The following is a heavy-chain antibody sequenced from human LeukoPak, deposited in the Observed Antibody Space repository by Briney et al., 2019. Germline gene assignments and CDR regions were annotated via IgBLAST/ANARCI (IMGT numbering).Heavy chain of an antibody. D-gene: IGHD5-12*01. CDR1: GASITSSH. CDR3: AGGTWLRSHD. Sequence: SETLSLTCTVSGASITSSHWSWIRQSPEKGLEWIGFISDSGNTNYNPSLQSRVTISADTSKNHFSLKLSSVTAADMAVYYCAGGTWLRSHDWGRGTLVSVSS. CDR2: ISDSGNT. J-gene: IGHJ4*02. V-gene: IGHV4-59*01.